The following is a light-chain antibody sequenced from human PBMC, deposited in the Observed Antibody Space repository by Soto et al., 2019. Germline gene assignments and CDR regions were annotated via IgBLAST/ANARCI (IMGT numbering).Light chain of an antibody. CDR2: DVS. V-gene: IGLV2-11*01. Sequence: QSALTQPRSVSGSPGQSVTISCTGTSTDVGGYNYVSWYQQHPGIVPKLMLYDVSKRPSGVPDRFSGSKSGNTASLTISGLQAEDEADYYCCSYAGRDTLYVFGSGTKVTVL. CDR3: CSYAGRDTLYV. J-gene: IGLJ1*01. CDR1: STDVGGYNY.